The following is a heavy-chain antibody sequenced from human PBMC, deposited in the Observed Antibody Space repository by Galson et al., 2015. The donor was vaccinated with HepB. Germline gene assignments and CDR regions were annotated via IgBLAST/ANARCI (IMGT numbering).Heavy chain of an antibody. V-gene: IGHV3-23*01. CDR2: ISASGDDT. Sequence: SLRLSCAASGFAFSNYVMSWVRRAPGKGLEWVSTISASGDDTYYADPVKGRFTISRDNSKNTLNVQMNSLRADDTAVHYCAAGYYYGDLGRDWGQGTLVIVSS. CDR3: AAGYYYGDLGRD. D-gene: IGHD3-22*01. J-gene: IGHJ4*02. CDR1: GFAFSNYV.